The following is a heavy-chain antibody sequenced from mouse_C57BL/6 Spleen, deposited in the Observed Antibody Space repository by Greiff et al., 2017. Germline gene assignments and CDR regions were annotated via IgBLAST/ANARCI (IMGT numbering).Heavy chain of an antibody. J-gene: IGHJ1*03. D-gene: IGHD1-1*01. CDR1: GFTFSSYG. V-gene: IGHV5-6*01. CDR3: ARQGVFTTTVVALYWYFDV. CDR2: ISSGGSYT. Sequence: EVKVVESGGDLVKPGGSLKLSCAASGFTFSSYGMSWVRQTPDKRLEWVATISSGGSYTYYPDSVKGRFTISRDNAKNTLYLQMSSLKSEDTAMYYCARQGVFTTTVVALYWYFDVWGTGTTVTVSS.